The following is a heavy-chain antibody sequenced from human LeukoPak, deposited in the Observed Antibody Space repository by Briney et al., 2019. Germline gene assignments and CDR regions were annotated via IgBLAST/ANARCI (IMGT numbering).Heavy chain of an antibody. J-gene: IGHJ4*02. V-gene: IGHV4-38-2*02. CDR2: IYSSGSN. CDR1: GYSISTGYY. D-gene: IGHD6-19*01. CDR3: AKGTSSGWYYFDY. Sequence: SETLSLTCTVSGYSISTGYYWDWIRQPPGKGLEWIGYIYSSGSNYHNPSLNSRVTMSVDTSKNQFSLKLDSVTAADTAVYYCAKGTSSGWYYFDYWGQGTLVTVSS.